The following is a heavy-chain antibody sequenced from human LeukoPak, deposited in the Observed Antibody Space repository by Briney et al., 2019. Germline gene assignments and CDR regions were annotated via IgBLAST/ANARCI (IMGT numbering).Heavy chain of an antibody. Sequence: GSLRLSCAGSGFIFSNAWMNWVRQGPGKGLEWVGRIKSWPDGGTIDYAAPVKGRFTISRDDSRNTVYLQMNSLNSEDTAMYYCATGGYDLDYWGQGTLVTVSS. CDR3: ATGGYDLDY. D-gene: IGHD2-15*01. V-gene: IGHV3-15*07. CDR2: IKSWPDGGTI. J-gene: IGHJ4*02. CDR1: GFIFSNAW.